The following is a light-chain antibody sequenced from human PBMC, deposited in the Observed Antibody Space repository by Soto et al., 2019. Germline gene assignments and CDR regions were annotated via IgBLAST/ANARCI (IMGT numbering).Light chain of an antibody. CDR3: QQYDRTPIT. Sequence: EIVLTQSPGTLSLSPGERATLSCSASQTISSRYLGWYQQRPGQAPRLLIYGASNRATGIPDRFSGSGSGSDFSLTISRLEPEDFAVYYCQQYDRTPITFGQGTRLEIK. J-gene: IGKJ5*01. V-gene: IGKV3-20*01. CDR2: GAS. CDR1: QTISSRY.